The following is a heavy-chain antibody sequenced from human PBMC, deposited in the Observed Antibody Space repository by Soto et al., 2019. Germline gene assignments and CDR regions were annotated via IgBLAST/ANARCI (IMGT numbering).Heavy chain of an antibody. J-gene: IGHJ6*03. Sequence: QVQLVQSGAAVKKPGASVKVSCKASGYTFTSYVISWVRQAPGQGLEWMGWINGYNGNTNYAQKLQGRVTMTTDTPTRTDYMELRDLGSDDTAVYYCARLAGLNYCHCYYMDVRGKGTTVTVFS. CDR1: GYTFTSYV. CDR2: INGYNGNT. D-gene: IGHD2-21*01. CDR3: ARLAGLNYCHCYYMDV. V-gene: IGHV1-18*01.